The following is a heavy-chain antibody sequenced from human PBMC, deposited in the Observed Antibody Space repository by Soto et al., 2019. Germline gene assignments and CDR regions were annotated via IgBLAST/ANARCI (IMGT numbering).Heavy chain of an antibody. V-gene: IGHV4-59*01. J-gene: IGHJ1*01. CDR3: ARGWGGYFQH. Sequence: ETLSLTCTVSGGSISSYYWSWIRQPPGKGLEWIGYIYYSGSTNYNPSLKSRVTISVDTSKNQFSLMLSSVTAADTAVYYCARGWGGYFQHWGQGTLVTVSS. CDR2: IYYSGST. D-gene: IGHD7-27*01. CDR1: GGSISSYY.